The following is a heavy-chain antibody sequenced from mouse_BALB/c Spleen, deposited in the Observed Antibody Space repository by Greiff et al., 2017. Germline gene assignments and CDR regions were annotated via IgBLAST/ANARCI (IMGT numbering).Heavy chain of an antibody. CDR1: GFTFSSYG. CDR3: ARLYGSSPRWYFDV. V-gene: IGHV5-6*02. CDR2: ISSGGSYT. Sequence: DVKLVESGGDLVKPGGSLKLSCAASGFTFSSYGMSWVRQTPDKRLEWVATISSGGSYTYYPDSVKGRFTISRDNAKNTLYLQMSSLKSEDTAMYYCARLYGSSPRWYFDVWGAGTTVTVSS. D-gene: IGHD1-1*01. J-gene: IGHJ1*01.